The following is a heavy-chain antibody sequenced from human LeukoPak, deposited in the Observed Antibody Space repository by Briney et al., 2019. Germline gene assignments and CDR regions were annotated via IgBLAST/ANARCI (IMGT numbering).Heavy chain of an antibody. D-gene: IGHD6-19*01. Sequence: ASVKVSCKASGYTFTGYYMHWVRQAPGQGLEWKGWINPNSGGTNYAQKFQGRVTMTRDTSINTAYMELSRLRSDDTAVYYCARDREGAIAVAGYYFDYWGQGTLVAVSS. CDR1: GYTFTGYY. V-gene: IGHV1-2*02. CDR2: INPNSGGT. CDR3: ARDREGAIAVAGYYFDY. J-gene: IGHJ4*02.